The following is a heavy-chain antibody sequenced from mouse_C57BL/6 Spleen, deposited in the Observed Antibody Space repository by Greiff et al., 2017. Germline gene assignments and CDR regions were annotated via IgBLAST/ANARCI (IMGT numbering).Heavy chain of an antibody. CDR3: ARGDYWYFDV. J-gene: IGHJ1*03. CDR2: IYPGSGST. D-gene: IGHD2-13*01. CDR1: GYTFTSYW. V-gene: IGHV1-55*01. Sequence: VQLQQPGAELVKPGASVKMSCKASGYTFTSYWITWVKQRPGQGLEWIGDIYPGSGSTNYNEKFKSKATLTVDTSSSTAYMQLSSLTSEDSAFYYCARGDYWYFDVWGTGTTVTVSS.